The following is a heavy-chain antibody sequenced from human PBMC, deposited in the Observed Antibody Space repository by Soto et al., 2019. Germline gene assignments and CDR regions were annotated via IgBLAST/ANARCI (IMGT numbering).Heavy chain of an antibody. J-gene: IGHJ4*02. CDR3: ARANMHGRWFDY. Sequence: QVQLVESGGGVVQPGRSLRLSCAASGFTFSSYAMHWVRQAPGKGLEWVAVISYDGSNKYYADSVKGRFTISRDNSKNTLYLQMNSLRAEDTAVYYCARANMHGRWFDYWGQGTLVTVSS. CDR2: ISYDGSNK. D-gene: IGHD2-15*01. CDR1: GFTFSSYA. V-gene: IGHV3-30-3*01.